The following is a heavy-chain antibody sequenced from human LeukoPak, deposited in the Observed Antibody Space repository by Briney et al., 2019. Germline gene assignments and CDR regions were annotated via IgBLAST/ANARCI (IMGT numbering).Heavy chain of an antibody. V-gene: IGHV4-30-4*01. D-gene: IGHD3-10*01. J-gene: IGHJ6*02. Sequence: SETLSLTCTVSGGSISSGDYYWSWIRQPPGKGLEWIGYIYYSGYTYYNPSLKTRVIISVDTSKNQFSLKLSSVTAADTAVYYCARDLYYGSGGPFYYYYGMDVWGQGTTVTASS. CDR3: ARDLYYGSGGPFYYYYGMDV. CDR2: IYYSGYT. CDR1: GGSISSGDYY.